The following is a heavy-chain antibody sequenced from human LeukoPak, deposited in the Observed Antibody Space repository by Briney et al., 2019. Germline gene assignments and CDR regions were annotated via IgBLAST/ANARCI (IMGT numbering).Heavy chain of an antibody. Sequence: GESLKISCKGSGYSINNYWIGWVRQMPGKGLEWMGIIYPADSDIRYSPSFQGQVTISADKSISTAYLQWSSLKASDTAMYYCARHHDPYYFDYWGQGTLVTVSS. V-gene: IGHV5-51*01. CDR1: GYSINNYW. J-gene: IGHJ4*02. CDR3: ARHHDPYYFDY. CDR2: IYPADSDI.